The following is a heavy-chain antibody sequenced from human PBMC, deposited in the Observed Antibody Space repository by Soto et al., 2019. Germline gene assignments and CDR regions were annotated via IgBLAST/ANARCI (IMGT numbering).Heavy chain of an antibody. CDR3: ARVIAVSGNFYYYGLDV. V-gene: IGHV3-21*01. CDR1: GFTFSSYS. Sequence: GGSLRLSCAASGFTFSSYSMNWVRQAPGKGLEWVSSINSDSRYIYFADSVKGRFTVSRDNADNSLYLQMKSLRAEDTAVYYCARVIAVSGNFYYYGLDVWGQGTTVTVS. D-gene: IGHD6-19*01. J-gene: IGHJ6*02. CDR2: INSDSRYI.